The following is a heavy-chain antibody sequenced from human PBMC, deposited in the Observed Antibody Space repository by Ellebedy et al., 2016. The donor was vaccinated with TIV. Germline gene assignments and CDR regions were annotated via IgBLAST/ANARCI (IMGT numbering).Heavy chain of an antibody. CDR3: ANIWYGRSVDAFDI. CDR2: IGRDGSEK. V-gene: IGHV3-7*03. D-gene: IGHD3-9*01. J-gene: IGHJ3*02. Sequence: GGSLRLXCVASGFTFSTYWMHWVRQAPGKGLEWVANIGRDGSEKYYVDSVKGRFTVSRDNSKNTLYLQMNSLRAEDTAVYYCANIWYGRSVDAFDIWGQGTRVTVSS. CDR1: GFTFSTYW.